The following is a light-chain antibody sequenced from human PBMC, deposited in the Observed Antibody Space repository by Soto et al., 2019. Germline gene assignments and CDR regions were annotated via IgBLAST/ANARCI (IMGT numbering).Light chain of an antibody. CDR1: QGISSY. Sequence: DIQLTQSPSFLSASVGDRVTITCRASQGISSYLAWYQQKPGKAPKLLIYAASTLQSGVPSRFSGSGSGTEFTLTISSLQTEDFATYSCQQGGTFGPGNKVDI. J-gene: IGKJ3*01. V-gene: IGKV1-9*01. CDR2: AAS. CDR3: QQGGT.